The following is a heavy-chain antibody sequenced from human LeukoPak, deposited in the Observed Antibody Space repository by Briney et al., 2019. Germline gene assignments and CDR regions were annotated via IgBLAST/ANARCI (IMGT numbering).Heavy chain of an antibody. CDR3: ARDTIVSGYSTYYFDY. J-gene: IGHJ4*02. CDR2: ISAYNGNT. D-gene: IGHD3-22*01. V-gene: IGHV1-18*01. CDR1: GYTFTSYG. Sequence: ASVKVSCKASGYTFTSYGISWVRQAPGQGLEWMGWISAYNGNTNYAQKLQGRVTMTTDTSTSTAYMELRSLRSEDTAVYYCARDTIVSGYSTYYFDYWGQGTLVTVSS.